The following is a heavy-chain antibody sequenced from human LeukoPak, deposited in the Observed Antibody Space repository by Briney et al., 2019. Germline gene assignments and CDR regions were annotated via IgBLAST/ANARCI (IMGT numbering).Heavy chain of an antibody. CDR1: GFTFRSYA. Sequence: PGGSLRLSXAASGFTFRSYAMSWVRQAPGKGLEWVSAISGSGGSTYYADSVKGRFTISRDNSKNALYLQMNSLRAEDTAVYYCAKWWYYDSSGSVDYWGQGTLVTVSS. J-gene: IGHJ4*02. CDR3: AKWWYYDSSGSVDY. V-gene: IGHV3-23*01. CDR2: ISGSGGST. D-gene: IGHD3-22*01.